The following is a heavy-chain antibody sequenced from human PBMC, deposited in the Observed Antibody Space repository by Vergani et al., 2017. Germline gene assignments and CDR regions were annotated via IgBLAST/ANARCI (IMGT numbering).Heavy chain of an antibody. J-gene: IGHJ6*02. D-gene: IGHD3-3*01. CDR1: GFTFSSYW. CDR2: INSDGSST. CDR3: ARGVSITIFGVARGGMDV. Sequence: EVQLVESGGGLVQPGGSLRLSCAASGFTFSSYWMHWVRQAPGKGLVWVSRINSDGSSTSYADSVKGRFTISRDNAKNTLYLQMNSLRAEDTAVYYCARGVSITIFGVARGGMDVWGQGTTVTVSS. V-gene: IGHV3-74*01.